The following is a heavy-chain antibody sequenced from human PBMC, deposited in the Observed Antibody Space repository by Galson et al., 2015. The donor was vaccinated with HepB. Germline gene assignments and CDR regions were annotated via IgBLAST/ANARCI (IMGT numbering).Heavy chain of an antibody. V-gene: IGHV3-30*18. CDR2: ISYDGSNK. J-gene: IGHJ4*02. CDR3: AKDPYLYSALAGTMAGFDY. Sequence: SLRLSCAASGFTFSHYGTHWVRQAPGKGLEWVAVISYDGSNKYYADSVKGRFTISRDNSKNTLYLQMNSLRAEDTALYYCAKDPYLYSALAGTMAGFDYWGQGTLVTVSS. D-gene: IGHD6-19*01. CDR1: GFTFSHYG.